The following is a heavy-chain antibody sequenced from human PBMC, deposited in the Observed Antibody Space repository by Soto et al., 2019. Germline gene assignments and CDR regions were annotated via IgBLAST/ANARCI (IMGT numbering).Heavy chain of an antibody. CDR3: AKDLNGSSWTLYYYYYGMDV. CDR2: ISYDGSNK. CDR1: GFTFSSYG. J-gene: IGHJ6*02. Sequence: QAGGSLRLSCAASGFTFSSYGMHWVRQAPGKGLEWVAVISYDGSNKYYADSVKGRFTISRDNSKNTLYLQMNSLRAEDTAVYYCAKDLNGSSWTLYYYYYGMDVWGQGTTVTVSS. D-gene: IGHD6-13*01. V-gene: IGHV3-30*18.